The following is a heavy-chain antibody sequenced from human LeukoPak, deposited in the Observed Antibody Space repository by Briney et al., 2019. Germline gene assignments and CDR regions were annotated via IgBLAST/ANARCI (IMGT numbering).Heavy chain of an antibody. J-gene: IGHJ5*02. V-gene: IGHV4-30-4*01. CDR3: ARPYYYDSRIDP. D-gene: IGHD3-22*01. Sequence: SETLSLTCTVSGGSISSGDYGWSWIRQPRGKGLEWIAYMYYSGSTYYNPSLKSRVTMSADTSKNQLSLKLSSVTAADTAVYYCARPYYYDSRIDPWGQGILVTVSS. CDR1: GGSISSGDYG. CDR2: MYYSGST.